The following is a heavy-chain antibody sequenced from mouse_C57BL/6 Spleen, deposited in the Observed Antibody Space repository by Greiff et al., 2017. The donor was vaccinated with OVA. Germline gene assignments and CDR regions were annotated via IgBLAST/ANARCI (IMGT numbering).Heavy chain of an antibody. CDR2: ISYDGSN. V-gene: IGHV3-6*01. CDR3: ARAGLRIHYFDY. Sequence: EVKLMESGPGLVKPSQSLSLTCSVTGYSITSGYYWNWIRQFPGNKLEWMGYISYDGSNNYNPSLKNRISLTRDTSKNQFFLQLNSVTTEDSATYYCARAGLRIHYFDYWGQGTTRTVSS. J-gene: IGHJ2*01. CDR1: GYSITSGYY. D-gene: IGHD3-2*02.